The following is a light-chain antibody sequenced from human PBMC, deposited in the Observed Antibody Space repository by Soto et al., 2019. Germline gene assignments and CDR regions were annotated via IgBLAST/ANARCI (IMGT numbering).Light chain of an antibody. CDR2: GAS. V-gene: IGKV3-15*01. J-gene: IGKJ1*01. Sequence: EIVMTQSPATLSVSPGERATLSCRASQSVSSNLAWYQQKPGQAPRLLIYGASTRATGILARFSGSGSGTVFTLTISSLQSEDFAVYYCQRYNNWQWTFGQGTKVEIK. CDR3: QRYNNWQWT. CDR1: QSVSSN.